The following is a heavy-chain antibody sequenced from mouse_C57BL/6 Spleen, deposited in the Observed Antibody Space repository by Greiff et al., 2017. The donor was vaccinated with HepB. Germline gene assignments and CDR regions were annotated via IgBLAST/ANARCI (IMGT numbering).Heavy chain of an antibody. J-gene: IGHJ2*01. V-gene: IGHV1-50*01. CDR3: ARSYYYGRIPLDY. CDR2: IDPSDSYT. CDR1: GYTFTSYW. D-gene: IGHD1-1*01. Sequence: QVQLQQPGAELVKPGASVKLSCKASGYTFTSYWMQWVKQRPGQGLEWIGEIDPSDSYTNYNQKFKGKATLTVDTSSSTAYMQLSSLTSEDSAVYYCARSYYYGRIPLDYWGQGTTLTVSS.